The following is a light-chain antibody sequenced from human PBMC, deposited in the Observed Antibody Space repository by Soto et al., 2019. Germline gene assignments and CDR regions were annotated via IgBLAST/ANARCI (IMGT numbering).Light chain of an antibody. J-gene: IGLJ2*01. CDR1: SADIGAFNY. CDR3: SSFSTSSALV. CDR2: DVS. Sequence: QSALTQPASVSGSPGHSITISCAGTSADIGAFNYFSWYQHHPGKAPKLLIYDVSDRPSGVSTRFYASKSANTASLTISGLQADDEADYYCSSFSTSSALVFGGGTKLTVL. V-gene: IGLV2-14*03.